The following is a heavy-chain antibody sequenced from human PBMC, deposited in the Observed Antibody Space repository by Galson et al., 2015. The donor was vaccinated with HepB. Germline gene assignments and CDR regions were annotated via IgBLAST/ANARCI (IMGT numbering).Heavy chain of an antibody. J-gene: IGHJ4*02. V-gene: IGHV3-30*04. CDR3: ARDFIVVVQVFDY. CDR1: GFTFSSYA. CDR2: ISYDGSNK. Sequence: SLRLSCAASGFTFSSYAMHWVRQAPGKGLEWVAVISYDGSNKYFADSVKGRFTISRDDSKNTLYLQMNSLRAEDTAVYYCARDFIVVVQVFDYWGQGTLVTVSS. D-gene: IGHD3-22*01.